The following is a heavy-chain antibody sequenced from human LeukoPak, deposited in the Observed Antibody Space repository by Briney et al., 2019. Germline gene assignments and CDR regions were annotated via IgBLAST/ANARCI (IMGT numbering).Heavy chain of an antibody. CDR1: GFSFSNHW. J-gene: IGHJ4*02. D-gene: IGHD1-26*01. CDR2: IKQDGSDK. Sequence: GSLRLSCAASGFSFSNHWMTWVRQAPGKGLEWVANIKQDGSDKNHVDSVKGRFTISRDNAKNTLYLQMNSLRAEDTALYYCARDGTFRLDYWGQGTLVSVSS. CDR3: ARDGTFRLDY. V-gene: IGHV3-7*05.